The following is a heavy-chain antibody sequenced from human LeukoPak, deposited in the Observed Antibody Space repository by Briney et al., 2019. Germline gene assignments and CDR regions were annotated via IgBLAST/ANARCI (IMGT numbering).Heavy chain of an antibody. Sequence: SQTLSLTCAVSGGSISSGGYSWSWIRQPPGKGLEWIGYIYHSGSTYYNPSLKSRVTISVDRSKNQFSLKLSSVTAADTAVYYCAGVVVAEKIDWFDPWGQGTLVTVSS. CDR2: IYHSGST. D-gene: IGHD2-15*01. J-gene: IGHJ5*02. V-gene: IGHV4-30-2*01. CDR3: AGVVVAEKIDWFDP. CDR1: GGSISSGGYS.